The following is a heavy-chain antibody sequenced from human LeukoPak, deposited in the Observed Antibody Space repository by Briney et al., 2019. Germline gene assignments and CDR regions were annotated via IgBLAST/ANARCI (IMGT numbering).Heavy chain of an antibody. CDR1: GGSISRYY. CDR3: ARGGIASAYGSINYHHYGLDV. CDR2: IHTSGNT. V-gene: IGHV4-4*07. J-gene: IGHJ6*02. D-gene: IGHD6-13*01. Sequence: SQTLSLICSVSGGSISRYYWTWIRQPAGKGLEWIGRIHTSGNTKYSPALKSRVTMSVDTSKNQVSLKLYSVTAADTAVYYCARGGIASAYGSINYHHYGLDVWGQGTTVTVSS.